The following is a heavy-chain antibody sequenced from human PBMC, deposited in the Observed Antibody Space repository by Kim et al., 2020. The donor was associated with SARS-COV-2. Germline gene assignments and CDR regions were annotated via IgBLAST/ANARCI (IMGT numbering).Heavy chain of an antibody. CDR1: GGTFSSYA. CDR2: IIPIFGTA. J-gene: IGHJ4*02. D-gene: IGHD2-21*01. V-gene: IGHV1-69*13. CDR3: ARQNVYCGGDCYRPRPFDY. Sequence: SVKVSCKTSGGTFSSYAISWVRQAPGQGLEWMGGIIPIFGTANYAQKFQGRVTITADESTSTAYMELSSLRSEDTAVYYCARQNVYCGGDCYRPRPFDYWGQGTLVTVSS.